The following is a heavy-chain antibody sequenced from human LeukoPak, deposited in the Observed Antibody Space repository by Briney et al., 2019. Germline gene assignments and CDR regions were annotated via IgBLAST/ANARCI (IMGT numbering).Heavy chain of an antibody. CDR1: GYTFTSYY. J-gene: IGHJ5*02. CDR3: ARGVKSSGWYDGAYNWFDP. D-gene: IGHD6-19*01. CDR2: INPSGGST. V-gene: IGHV1-46*01. Sequence: ASVKVSCKASGYTFTSYYMHWVRQAPGQGLEWMGIINPSGGSTSYAQKFQGRVTMTRDTSTSTVYMELSSLRSEDTAVYYCARGVKSSGWYDGAYNWFDPWGQGTLVTVSS.